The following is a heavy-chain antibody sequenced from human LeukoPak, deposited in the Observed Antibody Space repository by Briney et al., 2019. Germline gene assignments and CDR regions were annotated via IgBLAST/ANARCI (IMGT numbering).Heavy chain of an antibody. CDR1: GYTFTDYY. Sequence: APVKASCKASGYTFTDYYMHWVRQAPGQGLEWMGWINPNSGGTNYAQKFQGRVTLARDTSINTAYMELSRLKSDDTAVYYCARGEGTYYYDSRGFPGDTWGQGTLVTVSS. CDR3: ARGEGTYYYDSRGFPGDT. V-gene: IGHV1-2*02. CDR2: INPNSGGT. D-gene: IGHD3-22*01. J-gene: IGHJ5*02.